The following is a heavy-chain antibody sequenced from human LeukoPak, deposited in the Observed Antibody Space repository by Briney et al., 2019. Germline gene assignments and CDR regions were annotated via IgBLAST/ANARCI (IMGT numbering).Heavy chain of an antibody. J-gene: IGHJ4*02. CDR3: ARGNDLAAAGYLDY. V-gene: IGHV3-21*01. CDR2: ISSSSSYI. CDR1: GFTFSSYS. D-gene: IGHD6-13*01. Sequence: GGSLRLSCAASGFTFSSYSMNWVRQAPGKGLEWVSSISSSSSYIYYADSVKGRFTISRDNAKNSLYLQMNSLRAEDTAVYYCARGNDLAAAGYLDYWGQGTLVPVSS.